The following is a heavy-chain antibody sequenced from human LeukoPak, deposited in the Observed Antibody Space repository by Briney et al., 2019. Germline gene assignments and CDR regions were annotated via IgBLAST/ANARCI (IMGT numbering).Heavy chain of an antibody. D-gene: IGHD6-19*01. Sequence: GGSLRLSCAASGFTFSNYVISWFRQAPGKGLEWVSTISGSGGSTYYADSVKGRFTISRDNSKNTVYLQMNSLRAEDTAVYYCAKGASSAWLLYRFDPWGQGTLVTVSS. V-gene: IGHV3-23*01. CDR2: ISGSGGST. J-gene: IGHJ5*02. CDR1: GFTFSNYV. CDR3: AKGASSAWLLYRFDP.